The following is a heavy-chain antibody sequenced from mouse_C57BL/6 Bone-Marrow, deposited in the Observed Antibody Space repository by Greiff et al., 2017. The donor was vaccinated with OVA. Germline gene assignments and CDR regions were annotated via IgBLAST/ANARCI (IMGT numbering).Heavy chain of an antibody. D-gene: IGHD2-1*01. J-gene: IGHJ4*01. CDR2: INPYNGDT. V-gene: IGHV1-20*01. CDR3: ASLVHGGNPRAMDY. CDR1: GYSFTGYF. Sequence: EVQLQESGPELVKPGDSVKISCKASGYSFTGYFMNWVMQSHGKSLEWIGRINPYNGDTFYNQKFKGKATLTVDKSSSTAHMELRSLTSEDSAVYYCASLVHGGNPRAMDYWGQGTSVTVSS.